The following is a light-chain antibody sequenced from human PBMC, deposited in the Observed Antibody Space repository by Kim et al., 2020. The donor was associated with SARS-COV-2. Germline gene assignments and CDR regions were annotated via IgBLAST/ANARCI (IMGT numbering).Light chain of an antibody. CDR3: QQYYSYPYT. J-gene: IGKJ2*01. CDR1: QGISSY. Sequence: SAATGHIVTITCRASQGISSYLAWYQQTPVKAPKLLIYAASTLQSGVPSRFSGSGSGTDFTLTISCLQSEDFATYNCQQYYSYPYTFGQGTKLEI. V-gene: IGKV1-8*01. CDR2: AAS.